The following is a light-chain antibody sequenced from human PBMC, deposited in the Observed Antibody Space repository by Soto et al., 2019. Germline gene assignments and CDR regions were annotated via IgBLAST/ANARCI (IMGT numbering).Light chain of an antibody. CDR3: QQRRNWPRT. Sequence: EIVLTQSPDTLSLSPGERATLSCRASQSVSSYLAWYQQKPGQAPRLLIYDASNRATGIPARFSGSGSATDFTLTISSLEPEDSAVYYCQQRRNWPRTFGQGTKVAL. CDR1: QSVSSY. CDR2: DAS. J-gene: IGKJ1*01. V-gene: IGKV3-11*01.